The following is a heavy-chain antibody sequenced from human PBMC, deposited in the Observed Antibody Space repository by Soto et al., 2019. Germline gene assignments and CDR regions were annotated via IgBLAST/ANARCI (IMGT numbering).Heavy chain of an antibody. J-gene: IGHJ6*02. V-gene: IGHV1-18*01. CDR2: ISTDNGNT. CDR3: ARDQGITTFGVYSMYYYGMDV. CDR1: GYTFTNSG. Sequence: VASVKVSCKASGYTFTNSGISCVRQAPGQGLEWMGWISTDNGNTNYAQHLQGRVSMTTDTSTSTAYMDLRSLRSDDTAVYYCARDQGITTFGVYSMYYYGMDVWGQGTTVTVSS. D-gene: IGHD3-3*01.